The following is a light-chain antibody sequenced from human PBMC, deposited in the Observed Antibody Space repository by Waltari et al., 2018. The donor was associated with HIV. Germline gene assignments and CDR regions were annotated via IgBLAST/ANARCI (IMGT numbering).Light chain of an antibody. V-gene: IGLV2-14*03. Sequence: QSALTQPASVSGSPGQSLTIPCTGTSSDVGNYNYVSWYRQPPDRAPKLMIYHVEIRPSGVSVRFSGSKSGNTASLTISGLQPEDEADYYCTSYTATTTYVFGTGTKVTVL. CDR2: HVE. J-gene: IGLJ1*01. CDR1: SSDVGNYNY. CDR3: TSYTATTTYV.